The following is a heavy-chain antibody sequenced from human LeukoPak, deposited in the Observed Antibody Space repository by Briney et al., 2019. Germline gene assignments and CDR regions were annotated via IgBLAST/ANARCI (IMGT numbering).Heavy chain of an antibody. CDR1: GGSISSYY. CDR3: ARDRRGGSSSSRYGMDV. CDR2: IYYSGST. Sequence: SETLSLTCTVSGGSISSYYWSWIRQPPGKGLEWIGYIYYSGSTNYNPSLKSRVTISVDTSKNQFSLKLSSVTAADTAVYYCARDRRGGSSSSRYGMDVWGQGTTVTVSS. J-gene: IGHJ6*02. V-gene: IGHV4-59*01. D-gene: IGHD6-6*01.